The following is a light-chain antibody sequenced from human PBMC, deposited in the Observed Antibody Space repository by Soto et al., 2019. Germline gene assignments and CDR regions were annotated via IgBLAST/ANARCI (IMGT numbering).Light chain of an antibody. J-gene: IGKJ1*01. CDR2: KAS. CDR3: QHYNSHSGT. CDR1: QGISSY. V-gene: IGKV1-5*03. Sequence: IQLTQSPSSLSASVGERVTITCRASQGISSYLSWYHQKTGKAPKLLIYKASTLKSWVPSRFSGSGSGTEFTLTISSLQPDDFATYYCQHYNSHSGTFGQGTKVDIK.